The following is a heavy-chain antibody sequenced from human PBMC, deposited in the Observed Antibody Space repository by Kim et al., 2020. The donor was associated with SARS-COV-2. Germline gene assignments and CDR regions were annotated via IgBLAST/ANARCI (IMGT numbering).Heavy chain of an antibody. V-gene: IGHV4-31*03. CDR2: ISYSGKS. CDR3: AGGQPLDY. CDR1: GGSIRSGGKF. Sequence: SETLSLTCSVSGGSIRSGGKFWTWIRQHPAKGLEWIGYISYSGKSHYSSSLRSRVSISLQTSENQFSLELTSVTAAETAVYYCAGGQPLDYWGQGILVPVS. J-gene: IGHJ4*02. D-gene: IGHD2-2*01.